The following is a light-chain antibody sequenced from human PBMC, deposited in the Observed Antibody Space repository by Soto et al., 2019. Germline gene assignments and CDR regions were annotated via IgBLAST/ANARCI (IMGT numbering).Light chain of an antibody. Sequence: DIQMTQSPSSLSASVGDRVTITCQASQDISNYLNWYQQKPGKAPKLLIYDASNLETGVPSRFSGSGSGTDFTFTISSLQPEDIATYYCQQYDNFLTFGGGTTVEIK. V-gene: IGKV1-33*01. CDR1: QDISNY. J-gene: IGKJ4*01. CDR2: DAS. CDR3: QQYDNFLT.